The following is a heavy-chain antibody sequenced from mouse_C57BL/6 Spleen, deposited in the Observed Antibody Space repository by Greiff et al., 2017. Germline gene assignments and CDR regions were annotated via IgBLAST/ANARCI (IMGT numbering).Heavy chain of an antibody. V-gene: IGHV1-85*01. D-gene: IGHD2-4*01. J-gene: IGHJ1*03. CDR3: ARRDDYDRWYFDV. CDR2: IYPRDGST. CDR1: GYTFTSYD. Sequence: VMLVESGPELVKPGASVKLSCKASGYTFTSYDINWVKQRPGQGLEWIGWIYPRDGSTKYNEKFKGKATLTVDTSSSTAYMELHSLTSEDSAVYFCARRDDYDRWYFDVWGTGTTVTVSS.